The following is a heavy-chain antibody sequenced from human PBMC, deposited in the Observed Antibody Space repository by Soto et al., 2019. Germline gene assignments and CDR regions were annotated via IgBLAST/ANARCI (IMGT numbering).Heavy chain of an antibody. CDR2: IIPIFGTA. CDR3: ASGMYSGYGDYYYYYGMDV. CDR1: GGTFSSYA. J-gene: IGHJ6*02. V-gene: IGHV1-69*01. D-gene: IGHD5-12*01. Sequence: QVQLVQSGAEVKKPGSSVKVSCKASGGTFSSYAISWVRQAPGQGLEWMGGIIPIFGTANYEQKFQVRVTITADESTSTAYMELSSLRSEDTAVYYCASGMYSGYGDYYYYYGMDVWGQGTTVTVSS.